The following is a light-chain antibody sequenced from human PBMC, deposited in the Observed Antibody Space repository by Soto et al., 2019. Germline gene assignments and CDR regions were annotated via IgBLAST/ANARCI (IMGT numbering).Light chain of an antibody. CDR2: GAS. J-gene: IGKJ5*01. CDR1: QSVSSR. Sequence: EIVLTQSPGTLSFSPGERATLSCRASQSVSSRLAWYQQKPGQAPRLLISGASSRATGIPDRFSGSGSGTDFTLTISRLEPEDFALYYCQQYVTSAITFGQGTRLENK. CDR3: QQYVTSAIT. V-gene: IGKV3-20*01.